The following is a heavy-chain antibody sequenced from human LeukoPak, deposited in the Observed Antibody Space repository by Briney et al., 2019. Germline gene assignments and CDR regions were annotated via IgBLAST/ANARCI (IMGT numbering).Heavy chain of an antibody. Sequence: QTLSLTCAISGDSVSSNSVTWNWIRQSPSRGLEWLGRTYYRPTWYNDYAVSVRGRITVNPDTSKNQFSLHLNSVTPEDTAVYYCARRLTQYDCFDPWGQGILVTVSS. CDR3: ARRLTQYDCFDP. V-gene: IGHV6-1*01. J-gene: IGHJ5*02. CDR2: TYYRPTWYN. CDR1: GDSVSSNSVT. D-gene: IGHD2-2*01.